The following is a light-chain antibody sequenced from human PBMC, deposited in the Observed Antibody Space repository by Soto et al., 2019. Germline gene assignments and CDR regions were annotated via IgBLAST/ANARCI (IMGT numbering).Light chain of an antibody. J-gene: IGKJ1*01. CDR2: EAS. CDR3: QHYNSYSEA. V-gene: IGKV1-5*01. CDR1: QSISRW. Sequence: DIQMTQSPATLAASLGDRVTITCRASQSISRWFPWYQQKPGKAPKLLIYEASSLESGVPSRFSGSGSGTEFTLTIGGLQPDDFATYYCQHYNSYSEAFGQGTKVDIK.